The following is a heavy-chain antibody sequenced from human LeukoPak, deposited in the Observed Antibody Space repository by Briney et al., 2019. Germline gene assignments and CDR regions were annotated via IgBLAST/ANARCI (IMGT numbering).Heavy chain of an antibody. V-gene: IGHV1-2*02. CDR1: GYTFTSYG. D-gene: IGHD3-3*02. Sequence: ASVKVSCKASGYTFTSYGISWVRQAPGQGLEWMGWINPNSGGTDYAQKFQGRVTMTRDTSISTAYMELSRLRSDDTAVYYCAREPFLEWLRYNWFDPWGQGTLVTVSS. J-gene: IGHJ5*02. CDR3: AREPFLEWLRYNWFDP. CDR2: INPNSGGT.